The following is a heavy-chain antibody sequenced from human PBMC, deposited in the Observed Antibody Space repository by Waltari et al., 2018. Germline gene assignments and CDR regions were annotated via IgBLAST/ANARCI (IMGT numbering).Heavy chain of an antibody. CDR3: ATYIGASLGTAAFDV. D-gene: IGHD5-12*01. Sequence: QLQLQESGPRLVKPSETLSLTCTLSGGSITSNRHYWGWIRQPPGQGLEWIGNISYTGATYSSPSLKSRVTISRDTSKNQLALTLGSVTAADTALYYCATYIGASLGTAAFDVWGQGTMVTVSS. J-gene: IGHJ3*01. CDR2: ISYTGAT. V-gene: IGHV4-39*01. CDR1: GGSITSNRHY.